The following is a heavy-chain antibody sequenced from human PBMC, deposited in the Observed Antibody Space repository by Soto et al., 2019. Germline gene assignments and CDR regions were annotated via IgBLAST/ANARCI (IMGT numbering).Heavy chain of an antibody. V-gene: IGHV1-18*01. J-gene: IGHJ4*02. Sequence: QVQLVQSGAEVKKPGASVKVSCKASGYTFSSYAISWVRQAPGQGLEWMGWISAYNGNTKYAQKLQGRVTMTTDTSPSTAYMELRILNSDATAVYYCARDLSPPDSWGQGTLVTVSS. CDR2: ISAYNGNT. CDR1: GYTFSSYA. CDR3: ARDLSPPDS.